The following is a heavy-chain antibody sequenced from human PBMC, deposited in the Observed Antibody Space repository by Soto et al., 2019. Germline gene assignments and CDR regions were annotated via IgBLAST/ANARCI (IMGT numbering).Heavy chain of an antibody. J-gene: IGHJ4*02. V-gene: IGHV2-5*02. CDR1: GFSLSTSGVG. Sequence: QITLKESGPTLVKPKQTLTLTCTFSGFSLSTSGVGVGWIRQPPGKALEWLALIYGDDDKHYSPSLKSRLTITKDTSKNQVVLTMTNMDPVDTATYYCAHMTYYFDYWGQGTLVTVSS. CDR3: AHMTYYFDY. CDR2: IYGDDDK.